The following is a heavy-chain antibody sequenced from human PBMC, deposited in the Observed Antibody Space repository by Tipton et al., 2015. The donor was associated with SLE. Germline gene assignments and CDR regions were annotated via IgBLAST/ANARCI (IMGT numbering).Heavy chain of an antibody. CDR1: RFTFTKYG. CDR3: ARARGVLGGSGWYFEL. J-gene: IGHJ2*01. Sequence: SLRLSCAASRFTFTKYGMHWVRQAPGKGLEGVGFIQSDGNIKYYADSVKGRVSISRDNSKNTLYLQMNSLRAEDTAVYYCARARGVLGGSGWYFELWGRGTLVTVSS. CDR2: IQSDGNIK. D-gene: IGHD1-26*01. V-gene: IGHV3-30*02.